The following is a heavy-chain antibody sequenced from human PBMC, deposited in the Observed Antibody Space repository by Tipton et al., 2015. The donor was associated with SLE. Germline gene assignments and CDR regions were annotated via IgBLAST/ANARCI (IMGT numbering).Heavy chain of an antibody. CDR1: GFTVSSNY. V-gene: IGHV3-23*01. J-gene: IGHJ4*02. CDR3: AKDGDWYTFDY. Sequence: SLRLSCAASGFTVSSNYMSWVRQAPGKGLEWVSVISGSGGSTYYADSVKGRFTISRDNSKNTLYLQMNSLRAEDTAVYYCAKDGDWYTFDYWGQGTLVTVSS. CDR2: ISGSGGST. D-gene: IGHD3/OR15-3a*01.